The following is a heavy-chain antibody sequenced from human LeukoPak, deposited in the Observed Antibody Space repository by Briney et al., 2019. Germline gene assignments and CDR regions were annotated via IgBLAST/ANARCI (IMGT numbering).Heavy chain of an antibody. CDR2: IIPIFGTA. J-gene: IGHJ4*02. CDR1: GGTFSSYA. D-gene: IGHD3-3*01. CDR3: ARGEQFLEWLFGY. V-gene: IGHV1-69*01. Sequence: SVRVSCKASGGTFSSYAISWVRQAPGQGLEWMGGIIPIFGTANYAQKFQGRVTITADESTSTAYMELSSLSSEDTAVYYCARGEQFLEWLFGYWGQGALVTVSS.